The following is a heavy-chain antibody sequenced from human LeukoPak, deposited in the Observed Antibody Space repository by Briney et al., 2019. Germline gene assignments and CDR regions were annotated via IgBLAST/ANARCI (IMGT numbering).Heavy chain of an antibody. Sequence: SETLSLTCTVSGGSISSYYWSWIRQPPGKGLEWIGYIYYSGSTNYNPSLKSRVTISVDTSKNQFSLKLSSVTAADTAVYYCAIAADPSHDAFDIWGQGTMVTVSS. CDR1: GGSISSYY. CDR3: AIAADPSHDAFDI. J-gene: IGHJ3*02. CDR2: IYYSGST. V-gene: IGHV4-59*12. D-gene: IGHD6-13*01.